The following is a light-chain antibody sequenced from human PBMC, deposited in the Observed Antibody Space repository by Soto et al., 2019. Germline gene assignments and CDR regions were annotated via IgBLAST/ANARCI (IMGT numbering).Light chain of an antibody. CDR3: AAWDDSLKSVV. J-gene: IGLJ2*01. CDR1: SSNIGSNY. Sequence: QSVLTQAPSASGAPGQRVTISCSGASSNIGSNYVYWYQQFPGTAPKLLILRNNQRPSGVPDRFSGSKSGTSASLAISGLRSEDEDDYHCAAWDDSLKSVVFGGGTKLTVL. CDR2: RNN. V-gene: IGLV1-47*01.